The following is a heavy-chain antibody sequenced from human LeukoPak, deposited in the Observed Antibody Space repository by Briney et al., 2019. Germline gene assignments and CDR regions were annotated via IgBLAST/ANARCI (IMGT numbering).Heavy chain of an antibody. D-gene: IGHD2-21*01. V-gene: IGHV5-51*01. CDR3: ASARRGDYYWWFDP. Sequence: GESLKISCKASGYRFTTDYIGWVRQMPGKGLEWMGITYPDDSETNYSPSFQGQVTISADKSINAAYLHWSSLRASDTAIYYCASARRGDYYWWFDPWGQGTLVTVSS. J-gene: IGHJ5*02. CDR1: GYRFTTDY. CDR2: TYPDDSET.